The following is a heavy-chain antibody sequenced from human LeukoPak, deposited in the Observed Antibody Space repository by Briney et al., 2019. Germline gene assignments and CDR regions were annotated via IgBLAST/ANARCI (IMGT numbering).Heavy chain of an antibody. D-gene: IGHD3-9*01. Sequence: GGSLRLSCAASGFTVSSNYMSWVRQAPGKGLEWVSVIYSGGSTYYADSVKGRFTISGDNSKNTLYLQMNSLRAEDTAVYYCARARGGAWFRLNNWGQGTLVTVSS. CDR3: ARARGGAWFRLNN. J-gene: IGHJ4*02. CDR1: GFTVSSNY. CDR2: IYSGGST. V-gene: IGHV3-66*01.